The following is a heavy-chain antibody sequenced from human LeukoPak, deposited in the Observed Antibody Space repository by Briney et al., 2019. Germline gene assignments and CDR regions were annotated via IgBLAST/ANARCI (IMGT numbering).Heavy chain of an antibody. J-gene: IGHJ4*02. CDR2: IYYSGST. D-gene: IGHD5-12*01. CDR1: GGSISSGGYY. V-gene: IGHV4-31*03. CDR3: ARGGGYSGYDLGDIDY. Sequence: SSETLSLTCTVSGGSISSGGYYWSWIRQHPGKGLEWIGYIYYSGSTYYNPSLKSRVTISVDTSKNQFSLKLSSVAAADTAVYYCARGGGYSGYDLGDIDYWGQGTLVTVSS.